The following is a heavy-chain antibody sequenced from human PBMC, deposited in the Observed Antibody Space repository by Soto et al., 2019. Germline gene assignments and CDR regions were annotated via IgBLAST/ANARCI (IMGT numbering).Heavy chain of an antibody. V-gene: IGHV1-18*01. J-gene: IGHJ4*02. Sequence: QVQLVQSGAEVKKPGASVKVSCKASGYTFTSYGISWVRQAPGQGLEWMGWISAYNGNTNYAQKLQGRVTMTTDTSTRTPYMELRRLRSDDTAVYYCARVLTAAGFDYWGQGTLVTVSS. CDR3: ARVLTAAGFDY. CDR2: ISAYNGNT. CDR1: GYTFTSYG. D-gene: IGHD6-13*01.